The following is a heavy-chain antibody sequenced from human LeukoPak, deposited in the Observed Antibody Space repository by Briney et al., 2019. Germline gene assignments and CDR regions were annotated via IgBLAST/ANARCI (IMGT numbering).Heavy chain of an antibody. CDR2: IYPGDSDT. CDR3: ARPYYYDSSGYYYDY. D-gene: IGHD3-22*01. J-gene: IGHJ4*02. CDR1: AYSFTSYW. Sequence: GESLKISCKGSAYSFTSYWIGWVRQMPGKGLEWMGIIYPGDSDTRYSPSFQGQVTISADKSISTAYLQWSSLKASDTAMYYCARPYYYDSSGYYYDYWGQGTLVTVSS. V-gene: IGHV5-51*01.